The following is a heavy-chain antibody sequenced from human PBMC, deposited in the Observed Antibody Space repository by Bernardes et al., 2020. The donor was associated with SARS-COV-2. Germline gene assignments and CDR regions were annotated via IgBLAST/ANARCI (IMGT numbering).Heavy chain of an antibody. V-gene: IGHV4-34*01. CDR3: ARGRWEGAYCSSTSCYSGYYYYYMDV. CDR2: INHSGST. Sequence: SETLSLTCAVYGGSFSGYYWSWIRQPPGKGLEWIGEINHSGSTNYNPSLKSRVTISVDTSKNQFSLKLSSVTAADTAVYYCARGRWEGAYCSSTSCYSGYYYYYMDVWGKGTTVTVSS. CDR1: GGSFSGYY. D-gene: IGHD2-2*01. J-gene: IGHJ6*03.